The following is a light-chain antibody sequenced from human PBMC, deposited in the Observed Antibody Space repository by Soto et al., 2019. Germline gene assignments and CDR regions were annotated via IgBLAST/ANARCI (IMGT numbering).Light chain of an antibody. Sequence: DIQMTQSPSSLSASVGDRVTITCRASQDIGNDLDWYQRKPGKAPKRLIYASSSLQSGAPARFSGTGSGTEFTFTVSSLQPEDYATYYCLQHNSFPFTSGPGTKVDV. CDR2: ASS. V-gene: IGKV1-17*01. CDR1: QDIGND. CDR3: LQHNSFPFT. J-gene: IGKJ3*01.